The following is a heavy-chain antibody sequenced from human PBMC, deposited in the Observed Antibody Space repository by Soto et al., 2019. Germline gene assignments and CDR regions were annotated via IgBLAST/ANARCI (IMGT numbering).Heavy chain of an antibody. J-gene: IGHJ6*02. CDR3: ARDLGRGTILGSYYGMDV. V-gene: IGHV3-11*01. CDR1: GFTFSDYY. D-gene: IGHD3-9*01. CDR2: ISSSGSTI. Sequence: PGGSLRLSCAASGFTFSDYYMSWIRRAPGKGLEWVSYISSSGSTIYYADSVKGRFTISRDNAKNSLYLQMNSLRAEDTAVYYCARDLGRGTILGSYYGMDVWGQGTTVTVSS.